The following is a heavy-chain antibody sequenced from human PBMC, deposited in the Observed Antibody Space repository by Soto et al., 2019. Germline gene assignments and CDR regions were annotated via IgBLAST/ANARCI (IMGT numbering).Heavy chain of an antibody. CDR1: GFTFSSYW. CDR3: ARAPGGCSGGSCYSVYFDY. V-gene: IGHV3-7*03. CDR2: MKQEGSEK. J-gene: IGHJ4*02. D-gene: IGHD2-15*01. Sequence: LRLSCAASGFTFSSYWMSWVRQAPGKGLEWVAKMKQEGSEKYYVDSVKGRFTISRDNAKNSLYLQMNSLRAEDTAVYYCARAPGGCSGGSCYSVYFDYWGQGTLVTVSS.